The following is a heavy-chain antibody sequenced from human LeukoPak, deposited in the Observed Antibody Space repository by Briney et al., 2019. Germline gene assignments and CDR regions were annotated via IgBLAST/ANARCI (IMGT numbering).Heavy chain of an antibody. D-gene: IGHD1-7*01. CDR2: INPNSGGT. CDR1: GYTFTGYY. Sequence: GASVKVSCKACGYTFTGYYMHWVRQAPGQGLEWMGWINPNSGGTNYAQKFQGRVTMTRDTSISTAYMELSRLRSDDTAVYYCARLYNWNYFQPAGYWGQGTLVTVSS. V-gene: IGHV1-2*02. J-gene: IGHJ4*02. CDR3: ARLYNWNYFQPAGY.